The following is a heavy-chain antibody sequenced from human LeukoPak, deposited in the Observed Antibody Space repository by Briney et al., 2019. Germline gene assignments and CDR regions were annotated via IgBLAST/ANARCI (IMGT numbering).Heavy chain of an antibody. CDR1: VYTFSSYG. J-gene: IGHJ4*02. V-gene: IGHV1-18*01. D-gene: IGHD5-18*01. CDR3: ARDVARGYTYGHLQDY. CDR2: ISVYNGNT. Sequence: ASVKVSCKASVYTFSSYGISWVRQAPGQGLDWMGWISVYNGNTDYAQKLQGRVTMTTDTSTSTAYMELRSLISDDTAVYYCARDVARGYTYGHLQDYWGQGTLVTVSS.